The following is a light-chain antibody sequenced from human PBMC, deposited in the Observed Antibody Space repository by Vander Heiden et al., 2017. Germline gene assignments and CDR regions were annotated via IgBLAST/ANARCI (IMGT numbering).Light chain of an antibody. J-gene: IGLJ1*01. CDR2: DVS. Sequence: QSALTQPASVPGSPGQSITVSCTGTSSDVGGYNYVSWYQQHPGKAPKLMMYDVSNRPSGVSDRFSGSKSGNTASLTISGLQAEDEADYYCSSYTSETTLVFGTGTKVTVL. CDR1: SSDVGGYNY. CDR3: SSYTSETTLV. V-gene: IGLV2-14*03.